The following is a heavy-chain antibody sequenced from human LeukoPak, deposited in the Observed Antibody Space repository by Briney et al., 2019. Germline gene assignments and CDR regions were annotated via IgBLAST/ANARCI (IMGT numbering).Heavy chain of an antibody. CDR3: AREDIVVVPAAISWFDP. D-gene: IGHD2-2*02. V-gene: IGHV3-21*01. CDR1: GFTFSSYS. CDR2: ISSSSSYI. Sequence: GGYLRLSCAASGFTFSSYSMNWVRQAPGKGLEWVSSISSSSSYIYYADSVKGRFTISRDNAKNSLYLQMNSLRAEDTAVYYCAREDIVVVPAAISWFDPWGQGTLVTVSS. J-gene: IGHJ5*02.